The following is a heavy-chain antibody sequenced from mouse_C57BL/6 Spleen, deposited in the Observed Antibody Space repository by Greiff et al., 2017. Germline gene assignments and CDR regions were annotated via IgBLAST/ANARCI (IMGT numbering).Heavy chain of an antibody. CDR1: GYTFTSYW. CDR3: ARGPYSNSPMDC. J-gene: IGHJ4*01. Sequence: QVQLQQPGAELVRPGSSVKLSCKASGYTFTSYWMHWVKQRPIQGLEWIGNIDPSDSETHYNQKFKDKATLTVDKSSSTAYMQLSSLTSEDSAVYYCARGPYSNSPMDCWGQGTSVTVSS. V-gene: IGHV1-52*01. CDR2: IDPSDSET. D-gene: IGHD2-5*01.